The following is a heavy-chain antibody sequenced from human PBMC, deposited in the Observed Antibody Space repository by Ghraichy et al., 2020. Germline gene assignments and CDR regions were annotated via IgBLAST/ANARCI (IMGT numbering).Heavy chain of an antibody. V-gene: IGHV3-23*01. Sequence: GGSLRLSCAASGFTFKYFALTWFRQAPGRELEWVSAITGSGTMTFYAASVKGRFTISRDNAKDTVYLEMNSLGAEDTALYYCATMGTLTKNFQHWGQGTLVSI. CDR1: GFTFKYFA. CDR3: ATMGTLTKNFQH. J-gene: IGHJ1*01. D-gene: IGHD1-14*01. CDR2: ITGSGTMT.